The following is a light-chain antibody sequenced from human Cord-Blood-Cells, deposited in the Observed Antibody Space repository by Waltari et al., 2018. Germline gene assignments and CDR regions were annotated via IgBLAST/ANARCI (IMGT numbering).Light chain of an antibody. CDR1: SSDVGSYNL. CDR3: CSYAGSSTVV. CDR2: EGS. J-gene: IGLJ2*01. V-gene: IGLV2-23*01. Sequence: QSALTQPASVSGSPGQSITISCTGPSSDVGSYNLVSWYQQHPSKAPKLMIYEGSKRPSGVSNRFSGSKSGNTASLTISGLQAEDEADYYCCSYAGSSTVVFGGGTKLTVL.